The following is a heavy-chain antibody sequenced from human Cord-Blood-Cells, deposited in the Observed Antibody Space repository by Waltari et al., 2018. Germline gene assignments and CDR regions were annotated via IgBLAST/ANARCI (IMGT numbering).Heavy chain of an antibody. CDR2: INHSGST. CDR1: GGSFSGYY. CDR3: ARSSSIAARGWDY. V-gene: IGHV4-34*01. J-gene: IGHJ4*02. Sequence: QVQLQQWGAGLLKPSETLSLTCAVYGGSFSGYYWSWIRQPPGKGLEWFGEINHSGSTNYDPSLNGRVTISVDTSKNQFSLKLGSVTAADTAVYYCARSSSIAARGWDYWGQGTLVTVSS. D-gene: IGHD6-6*01.